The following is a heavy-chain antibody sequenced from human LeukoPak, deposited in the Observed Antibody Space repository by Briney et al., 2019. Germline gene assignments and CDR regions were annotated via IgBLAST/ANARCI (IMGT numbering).Heavy chain of an antibody. CDR3: ARGRDYGSALQRY. CDR2: INHSGST. J-gene: IGHJ4*02. D-gene: IGHD3-10*01. CDR1: GGSFSGYY. Sequence: SQTLSLTCAVYGGSFSGYYWSWIRQPPGKGLEWIGEINHSGSTNYNPSLKSRVTISVDTSKNQFSLKLSSVTAADTAVYYCARGRDYGSALQRYWGQGTLVTVSS. V-gene: IGHV4-34*01.